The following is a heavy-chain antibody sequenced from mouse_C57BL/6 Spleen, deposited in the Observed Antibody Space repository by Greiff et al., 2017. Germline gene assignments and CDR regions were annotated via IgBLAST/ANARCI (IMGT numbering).Heavy chain of an antibody. CDR1: GYTFTSYW. V-gene: IGHV1-69*01. D-gene: IGHD4-1*01. CDR3: ARSETGTVSFAY. J-gene: IGHJ3*01. CDR2: IDPSDSYT. Sequence: QVQLQQSGAELVMPGASVKLSCKASGYTFTSYWMHWVKQRPGQGLEWIGEIDPSDSYTNYTQKFKGKSTLTVDKSSSPAYMRLSSLTSEDSAVYYCARSETGTVSFAYWGQGTLVTVSA.